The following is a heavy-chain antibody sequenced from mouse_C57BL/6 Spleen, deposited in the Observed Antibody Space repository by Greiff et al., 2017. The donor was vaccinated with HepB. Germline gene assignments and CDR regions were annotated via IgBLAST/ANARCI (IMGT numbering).Heavy chain of an antibody. CDR3: TRDKGWLLPFAY. CDR2: ISSGGDHI. D-gene: IGHD2-3*01. Sequence: EVQLVESGEGLVKPGGSLKLSCAASGFTFSSYAMSWVRQTPEKRLEWVAYISSGGDHIYYADTVKGRFTISRDNARNTLYLQMSSLKSEDTAMYYCTRDKGWLLPFAYWGQGTLVTVSA. V-gene: IGHV5-9-1*02. J-gene: IGHJ3*01. CDR1: GFTFSSYA.